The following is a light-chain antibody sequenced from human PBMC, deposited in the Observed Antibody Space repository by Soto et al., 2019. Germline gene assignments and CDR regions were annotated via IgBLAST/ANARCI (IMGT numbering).Light chain of an antibody. V-gene: IGLV2-23*01. J-gene: IGLJ2*01. Sequence: QSALTQPASVSGSPGQSITISCTGTSSDVGSYNLVSWYQQHPGKAPKLMIYEGNKRPSGVSNRFSGSKSGNTASLTISGLQAEDDADYYCCSYAGSSTYVVFGGGTKLTVL. CDR2: EGN. CDR1: SSDVGSYNL. CDR3: CSYAGSSTYVV.